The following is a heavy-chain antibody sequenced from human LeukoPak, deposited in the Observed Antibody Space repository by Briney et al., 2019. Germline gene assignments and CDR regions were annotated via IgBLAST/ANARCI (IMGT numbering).Heavy chain of an antibody. D-gene: IGHD3-22*01. CDR2: IIPIFGTA. J-gene: IGHJ4*02. CDR3: ARGPSGYYDSGGYYSGLYYFDY. V-gene: IGHV1-69*13. CDR1: GGTFSSYA. Sequence: SVKVSCKASGGTFSSYAISWVRQAPGQGLEWMGGIIPIFGTANYAQKFQGRVTITAEESTSTAYMELSSLRSEDTAVYYCARGPSGYYDSGGYYSGLYYFDYWGQGTLVTVSS.